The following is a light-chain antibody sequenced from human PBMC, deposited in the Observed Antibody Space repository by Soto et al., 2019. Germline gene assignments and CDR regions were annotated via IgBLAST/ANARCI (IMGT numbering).Light chain of an antibody. J-gene: IGKJ5*01. CDR1: QSVSSSY. CDR2: GAY. Sequence: EIVCTKSPGTLSLSPGERATLSCRASQSVSSSYLAWYQQKPGQAQRLLIYGAYNRATGIPDRFSGSVSGTDFTLIINRLEPEDVAIYYCQQYGGSPRITFGQGTRLEIK. V-gene: IGKV3-20*01. CDR3: QQYGGSPRIT.